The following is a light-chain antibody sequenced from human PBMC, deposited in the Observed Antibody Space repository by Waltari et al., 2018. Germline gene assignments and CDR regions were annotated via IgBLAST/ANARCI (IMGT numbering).Light chain of an antibody. CDR2: AAS. CDR1: ESIGNR. J-gene: IGKJ1*01. V-gene: IGKV1-39*01. Sequence: DIQLTQSPSSLSASVGDRVSITCRASESIGNRLNWYQQRPGKAPKLLIYAASTLQSGVPSRFTGSASGTDFTHTISSLQPEDFATYYCQQSYTTPRTYKNPRTFGQGTQVEIK. CDR3: QQSYTTPRTYKNPRT.